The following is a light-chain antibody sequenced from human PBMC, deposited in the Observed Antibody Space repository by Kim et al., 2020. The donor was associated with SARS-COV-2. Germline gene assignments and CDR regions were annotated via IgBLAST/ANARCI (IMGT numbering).Light chain of an antibody. CDR2: VAT. Sequence: SPGERATLSCRASQTINNKLVWYQQKPGQAPRLLIYVATTRATGVPARFIGSGSETDFTLTISSLQSEDFAVYYCQQSNDWPPLTFGQGTKVDIK. J-gene: IGKJ1*01. CDR3: QQSNDWPPLT. CDR1: QTINNK. V-gene: IGKV3-15*01.